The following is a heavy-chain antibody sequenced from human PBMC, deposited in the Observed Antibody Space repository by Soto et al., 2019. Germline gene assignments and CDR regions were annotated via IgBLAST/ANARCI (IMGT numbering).Heavy chain of an antibody. D-gene: IGHD4-17*01. CDR1: GFTFSNYA. Sequence: GGSLRLSCAASGFTFSNYAMSWVRQAPGKGLEWVSSISGRGGSTYADSVKGRFAISRDNSKNTLYLQMGSLRAEDTAVYYCARDTPGYGDYELDYWGQGTRVTVSS. CDR3: ARDTPGYGDYELDY. J-gene: IGHJ4*02. V-gene: IGHV3-23*01. CDR2: ISGRGGST.